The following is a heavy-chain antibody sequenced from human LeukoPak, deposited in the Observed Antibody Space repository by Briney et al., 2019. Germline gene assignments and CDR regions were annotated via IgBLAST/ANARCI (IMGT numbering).Heavy chain of an antibody. Sequence: AGGSLRLSCAASGFTFSSYAMHWVRQAPGKGLEWVAVISYDGSNKYYADSVKGRFTISRDNSKNTLYLQMNSLRAEDTAVYYCARSPYSSGRFMDVWGKGTTVTVSS. CDR1: GFTFSSYA. V-gene: IGHV3-30*04. CDR3: ARSPYSSGRFMDV. CDR2: ISYDGSNK. J-gene: IGHJ6*03. D-gene: IGHD6-19*01.